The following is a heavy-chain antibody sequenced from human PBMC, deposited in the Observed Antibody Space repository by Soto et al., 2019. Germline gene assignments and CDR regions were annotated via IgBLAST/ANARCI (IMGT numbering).Heavy chain of an antibody. J-gene: IGHJ6*02. CDR2: ISACNGNT. V-gene: IGHV1-18*01. D-gene: IGHD3-3*01. CDR3: ARDCRRSGTEYYCYYYGRDV. CDR1: GYTFTSYG. Sequence: ASVKVSCKASGYTFTSYGISWVRQAPGQGLEWMGWISACNGNTNSAQKLHGRVTMTTDTSTSTAYIELRSLRSDDTAVYYCARDCRRSGTEYYCYYYGRDVWGRGTPVTVSS.